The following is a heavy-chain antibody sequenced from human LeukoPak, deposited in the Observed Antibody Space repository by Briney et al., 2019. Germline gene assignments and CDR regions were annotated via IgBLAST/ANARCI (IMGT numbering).Heavy chain of an antibody. CDR2: INHSGST. CDR3: ARGGYYDFWSGYYGALYYYYGMDV. J-gene: IGHJ6*02. CDR1: GFTFSSYA. V-gene: IGHV4-34*01. Sequence: GSLRLSCAASGFTFSSYAMSWVRQPPGKGLEWIGEINHSGSTNYNPSLKSRVTISVDTSKNQFSLKLSSVTAADTAVYYCARGGYYDFWSGYYGALYYYYGMDVWGQGTTVTVSS. D-gene: IGHD3-3*01.